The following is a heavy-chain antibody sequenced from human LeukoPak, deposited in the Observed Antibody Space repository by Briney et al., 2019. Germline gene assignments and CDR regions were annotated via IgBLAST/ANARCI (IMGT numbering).Heavy chain of an antibody. CDR3: ASPSGSHNY. CDR1: GGTFTSYA. D-gene: IGHD3-10*01. J-gene: IGHJ4*02. V-gene: IGHV1-69*13. Sequence: SVKVSCKTSGGTFTSYAITWVRQAPGQGLEWMGKIIPISGTTNYAQKFQGRVTFTADESTSTAYMELSSLRSEDTAVYYCASPSGSHNYWGQGTLVTVSS. CDR2: IIPISGTT.